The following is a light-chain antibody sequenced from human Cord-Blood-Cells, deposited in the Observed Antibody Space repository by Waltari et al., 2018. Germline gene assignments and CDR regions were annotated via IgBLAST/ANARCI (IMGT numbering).Light chain of an antibody. CDR2: EGS. CDR1: SRDVGSYNL. Sequence: QSALTQPASVSGSPGQSITISCTGTSRDVGSYNLVSWDQQHPGKAPKLMSYEGSKRPSWVSNRFSGSKSGNTASLTISGLQAEDEADYYCCSYAGSSTVVFGGCTKLTVL. CDR3: CSYAGSSTVV. J-gene: IGLJ2*01. V-gene: IGLV2-23*01.